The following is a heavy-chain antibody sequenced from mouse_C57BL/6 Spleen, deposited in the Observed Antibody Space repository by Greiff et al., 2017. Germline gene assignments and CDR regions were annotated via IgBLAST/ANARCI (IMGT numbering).Heavy chain of an antibody. CDR1: GYTFTDYY. CDR3: ARGEDYYGSCAY. D-gene: IGHD1-1*01. CDR2: IGPGRGST. Sequence: QVQLQQSGAELVKPGASVMISCKASGYTFTDYYINWVKQRPGQGLERIGKIGPGRGSTYNNEKFKGKATLTADKSSSTAYMQLSSLTSEDSAVYFCARGEDYYGSCAYWGQGTLVTVSA. J-gene: IGHJ3*01. V-gene: IGHV1-77*01.